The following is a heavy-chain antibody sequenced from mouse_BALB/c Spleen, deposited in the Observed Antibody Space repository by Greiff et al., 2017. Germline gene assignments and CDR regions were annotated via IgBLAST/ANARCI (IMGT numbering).Heavy chain of an antibody. D-gene: IGHD1-1*01. CDR2: ISSGGGST. V-gene: IGHV5-12-1*01. Sequence: EVKVVESGGGLVKPGGSLKLSCAASGFAFSSYDMSWVRQTPEKRLEWVAYISSGGGSTYYPDTVKGRFTISRDNAKNTLYLQMSSLKSEDTAMYYCARHGYYGSSTGFAYWGQGTLVTVSA. CDR1: GFAFSSYD. J-gene: IGHJ3*01. CDR3: ARHGYYGSSTGFAY.